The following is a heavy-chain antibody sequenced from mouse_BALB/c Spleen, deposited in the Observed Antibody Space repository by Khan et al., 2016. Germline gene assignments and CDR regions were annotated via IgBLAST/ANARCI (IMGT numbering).Heavy chain of an antibody. CDR1: GFDFSRYW. CDR2: INPDSSTI. Sequence: EVKLLESGGGLVQPGGSLKLSCAASGFDFSRYWMSWVRQAPGKGLEWIGEINPDSSTINYTPSLKDKFIISRDNAKNTLYLQVSKVRSEDTALYYWARRAFGYYGAWLVYWGQGTLVTVSA. V-gene: IGHV4-1*02. D-gene: IGHD1-2*01. J-gene: IGHJ3*01. CDR3: ARRAFGYYGAWLVY.